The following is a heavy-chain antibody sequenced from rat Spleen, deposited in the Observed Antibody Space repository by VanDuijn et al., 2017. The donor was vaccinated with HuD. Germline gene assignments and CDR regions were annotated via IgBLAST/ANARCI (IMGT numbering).Heavy chain of an antibody. CDR2: LSYDGIST. J-gene: IGHJ4*01. V-gene: IGHV5-29*01. CDR1: GFTFNNYG. D-gene: IGHD1-12*03. Sequence: EVQLVESGGGLVQPGGSLQVSCAASGFTFNNYGMAWVRQAPTKGLEWVATLSYDGISTYYRDSVRGRFTISSDNAENTVYLQMNSLRSEDTATYYCARVDAYYRTMDAWGQGASVTVSS. CDR3: ARVDAYYRTMDA.